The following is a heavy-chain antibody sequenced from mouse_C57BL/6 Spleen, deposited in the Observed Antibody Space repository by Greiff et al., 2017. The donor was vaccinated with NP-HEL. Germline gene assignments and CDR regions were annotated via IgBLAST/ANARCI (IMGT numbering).Heavy chain of an antibody. J-gene: IGHJ2*01. CDR3: TTRLYYGSSHVYY. D-gene: IGHD1-1*01. V-gene: IGHV14-1*01. CDR1: GFNIKDYY. CDR2: IDPEDGDT. Sequence: VQLQQSGAELVRPGASVKLSCTASGFNIKDYYMHWVKQRPVQGLEWIGRIDPEDGDTEYAPKFQGKATMTADTSSNTAYLQLSSLTSEDTAVYYCTTRLYYGSSHVYYWGQGTTLTVSS.